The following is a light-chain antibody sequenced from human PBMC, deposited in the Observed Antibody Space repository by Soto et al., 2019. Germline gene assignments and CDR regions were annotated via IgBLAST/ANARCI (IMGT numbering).Light chain of an antibody. CDR3: SSYTPSSTL. V-gene: IGLV2-14*01. CDR2: EVS. CDR1: STDVGRYNY. J-gene: IGLJ2*01. Sequence: QSVLAQPASVSGSPGQSIIISCTGTSTDVGRYNYVSWYQQHPGKAPKLIIYEVSNRPSGVSNRFSGSKSGNTASLTIPGLQAEDEADYYCSSYTPSSTLFGGGTKVTVL.